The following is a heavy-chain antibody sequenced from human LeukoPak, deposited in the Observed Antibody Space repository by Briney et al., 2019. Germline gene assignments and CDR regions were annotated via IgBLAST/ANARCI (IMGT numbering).Heavy chain of an antibody. J-gene: IGHJ5*02. CDR2: IYSGGST. V-gene: IGHV3-53*01. CDR1: GFTVSSNY. D-gene: IGHD2-15*01. CDR3: ARSLGYCSGGSCYRGFDP. Sequence: GGSLRLSCAASGFTVSSNYMSWVRQAPGKGLEWVSAIYSGGSTYYADSVKGRFTISRDNFKNTLYLQMNSLRAEDTAVYYCARSLGYCSGGSCYRGFDPWGQGTLVTVSS.